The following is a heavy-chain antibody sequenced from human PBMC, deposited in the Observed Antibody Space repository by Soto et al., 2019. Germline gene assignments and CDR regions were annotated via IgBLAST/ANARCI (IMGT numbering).Heavy chain of an antibody. D-gene: IGHD3-10*01. Sequence: HVNLVESGGGMVQPGGSLRLSCAASGFSFSGNSMHWVRQAPGKGLEWVALISKDGKNEYYTESVRGRFTISRDNSRNTMYLQMRNLRREDTAVFFCASGVIRGLGRDYWGQGTLVTVSS. J-gene: IGHJ4*02. CDR1: GFSFSGNS. CDR2: ISKDGKNE. V-gene: IGHV3-30*04. CDR3: ASGVIRGLGRDY.